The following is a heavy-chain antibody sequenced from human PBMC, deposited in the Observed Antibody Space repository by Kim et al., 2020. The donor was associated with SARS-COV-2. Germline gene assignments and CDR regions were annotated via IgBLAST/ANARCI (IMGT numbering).Heavy chain of an antibody. CDR1: GGSISSGGYY. D-gene: IGHD3-10*01. Sequence: SETLSLTCTVSGGSISSGGYYWSWIRQHPGKGLEWIGYIYYSGSTYYNPSLKSRVTISVDTSKNQFSLKLSSVTAADTAVYYCARAGSPWTYGMDVWGQGPTVTVSS. J-gene: IGHJ6*02. CDR2: IYYSGST. CDR3: ARAGSPWTYGMDV. V-gene: IGHV4-31*03.